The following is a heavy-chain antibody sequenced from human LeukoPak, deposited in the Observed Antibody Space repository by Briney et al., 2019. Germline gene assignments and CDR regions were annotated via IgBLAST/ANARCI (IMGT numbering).Heavy chain of an antibody. CDR3: ARDGESHSYGLAYMDV. Sequence: EASVKVSCKASGYIFDNHGISRVRQAPGQGLEWMGWISPYTGETNHAQKFEGRVTMTTDTSASTASMELRGLRSDDTAVYYCARDGESHSYGLAYMDVWGKGTTVTVSS. J-gene: IGHJ6*03. CDR1: GYIFDNHG. CDR2: ISPYTGET. V-gene: IGHV1-18*01. D-gene: IGHD5-18*01.